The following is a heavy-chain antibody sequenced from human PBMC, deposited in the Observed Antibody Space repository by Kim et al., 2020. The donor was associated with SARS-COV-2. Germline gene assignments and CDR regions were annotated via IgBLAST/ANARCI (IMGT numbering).Heavy chain of an antibody. D-gene: IGHD3-10*01. V-gene: IGHV1-3*01. CDR2: INGGNGNT. Sequence: ASVKVSCKASGYTFTSYAMHWVRQAPGQRLEWMGWINGGNGNTKYSQKVQGRVTITRDTSASTAYMELSSLRSEDTAVYFCARAITMVRGVVFYGMDVWGQGTTVTVSS. J-gene: IGHJ6*02. CDR3: ARAITMVRGVVFYGMDV. CDR1: GYTFTSYA.